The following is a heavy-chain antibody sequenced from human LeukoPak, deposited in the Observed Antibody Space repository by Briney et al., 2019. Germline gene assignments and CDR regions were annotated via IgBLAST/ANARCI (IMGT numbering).Heavy chain of an antibody. D-gene: IGHD6-13*01. J-gene: IGHJ3*02. CDR3: ARDLYSSRTNDAFVI. V-gene: IGHV4-39*07. CDR2: IYYSGSS. CDR1: GGSIRSSSYY. Sequence: SETLSLTCTVSGGSIRSSSYYWGWIRQPPGRGLEWIGSIYYSGSSYYNPSLKSRVTISVDTSKNQFSLKLTSVTAADTALYYCARDLYSSRTNDAFVIWGQGTMVTVSS.